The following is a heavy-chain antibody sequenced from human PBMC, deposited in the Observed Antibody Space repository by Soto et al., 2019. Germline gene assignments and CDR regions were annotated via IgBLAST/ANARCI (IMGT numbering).Heavy chain of an antibody. D-gene: IGHD2-21*02. V-gene: IGHV3-48*02. Sequence: EVQLVESGGGLVQPGGSLRLSCAASGFTFSTYPMNWVRQAPGKGLEWVSNIRPSSESMSYADSVKGRFTVSRDNAKNSLSLQMNSLRDDDTAVYYCARDSDFAFDYWGQGTLVNVSS. J-gene: IGHJ4*02. CDR2: IRPSSESM. CDR1: GFTFSTYP. CDR3: ARDSDFAFDY.